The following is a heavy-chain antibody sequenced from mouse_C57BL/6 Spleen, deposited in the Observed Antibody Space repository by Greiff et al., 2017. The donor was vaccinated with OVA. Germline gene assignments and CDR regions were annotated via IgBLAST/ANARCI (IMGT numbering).Heavy chain of an antibody. CDR3: ARDFYSNWGNYFDY. V-gene: IGHV1-55*01. CDR1: GYTFTSYW. CDR2: IYPGSGST. J-gene: IGHJ2*01. Sequence: QVQLQQPGAELVKPGASVKMSCKASGYTFTSYWITWVKQRPGQGLEWIGDIYPGSGSTNYNEKFKSKATLTVDTSSSTAYMQLSSLTSEDSAVYYCARDFYSNWGNYFDYWGQGTTLTVSS. D-gene: IGHD2-5*01.